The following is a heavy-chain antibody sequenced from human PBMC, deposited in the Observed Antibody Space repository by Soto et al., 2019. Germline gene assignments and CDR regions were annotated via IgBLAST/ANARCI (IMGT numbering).Heavy chain of an antibody. CDR2: ISGSGGST. CDR1: GFTFSSYA. CDR3: AKVGYSSSWPTYYYYYMDV. Sequence: GGSLRLSCAASGFTFSSYAMSWVRQAPGKGLEWVSAISGSGGSTYYADSVKGRFTISRDNSKNTLYLQMNNLRAEDTAVYYCAKVGYSSSWPTYYYYYMDVWGKGTTVTVSS. J-gene: IGHJ6*03. V-gene: IGHV3-23*01. D-gene: IGHD6-13*01.